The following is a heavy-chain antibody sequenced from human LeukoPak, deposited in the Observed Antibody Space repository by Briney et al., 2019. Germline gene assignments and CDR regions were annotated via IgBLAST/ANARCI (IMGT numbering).Heavy chain of an antibody. V-gene: IGHV4-39*01. D-gene: IGHD3-10*02. CDR1: TGSSSNSSYY. CDR3: AAYYSDRNVFDY. Sequence: PSETLSLTCTFSTGSSSNSSYYWGWIRQPPGKGPEWIGSIFYSGSTYYNPSLKSRVTISVDTSKHQFSLKLRSVTAADTAVYYCAAYYSDRNVFDYWGQGTLATVSS. CDR2: IFYSGST. J-gene: IGHJ4*02.